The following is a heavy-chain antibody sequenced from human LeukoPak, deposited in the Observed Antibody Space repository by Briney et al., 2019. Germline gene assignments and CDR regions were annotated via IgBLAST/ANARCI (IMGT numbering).Heavy chain of an antibody. CDR3: ARDRYDYVWGSPIAYFDY. Sequence: GGSLRLSCAASGFTFSSYSMNWVRQAPGKGLEWVSSISSSSSYIYYADSVKGRFTISRDNAKNSLYLQMNSLRAEDTAVYYCARDRYDYVWGSPIAYFDYWGQGTLVTVSS. CDR1: GFTFSSYS. V-gene: IGHV3-21*01. J-gene: IGHJ4*02. CDR2: ISSSSSYI. D-gene: IGHD3-16*01.